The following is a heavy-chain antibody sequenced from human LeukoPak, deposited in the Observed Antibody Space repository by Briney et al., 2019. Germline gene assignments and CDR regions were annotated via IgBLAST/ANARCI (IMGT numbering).Heavy chain of an antibody. J-gene: IGHJ3*02. V-gene: IGHV3-7*01. CDR3: ARAACYYDSSGYYPNDAFDI. CDR1: GFTFSSYW. CDR2: IKQDGSEK. D-gene: IGHD3-22*01. Sequence: GGSLRLSCAASGFTFSSYWMSWVRQAPGKGLEWVANIKQDGSEKYYVDSVKGRFTISRDNAKNSLYLQMNSLRAEDTAVYYCARAACYYDSSGYYPNDAFDIWGQGTMVPVSS.